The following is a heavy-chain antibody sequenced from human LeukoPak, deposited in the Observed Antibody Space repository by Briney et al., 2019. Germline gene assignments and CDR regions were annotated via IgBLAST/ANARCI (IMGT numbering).Heavy chain of an antibody. V-gene: IGHV3-30*19. Sequence: GGSLRLSWAASGFTFRTYGMHWVRQAPGKGLEWVAVISYDGSNKYYADSVKGRFTISRDNSKNTLYLQMNSLRAEDTAVYYCARVLYDYWGQGTLVTVSS. CDR3: ARVLYDY. CDR2: ISYDGSNK. CDR1: GFTFRTYG. J-gene: IGHJ4*02.